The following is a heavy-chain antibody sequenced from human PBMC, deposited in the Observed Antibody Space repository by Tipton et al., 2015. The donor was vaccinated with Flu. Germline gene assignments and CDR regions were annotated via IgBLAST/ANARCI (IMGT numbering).Heavy chain of an antibody. CDR2: IYYSGST. J-gene: IGHJ4*02. CDR1: GGSISSSSYY. CDR3: ASDPHDYIWGSYRSNG. V-gene: IGHV4-39*07. Sequence: TLSLTCTVSGGSISSSSYYWGWIRQPPGKGLEWIGSIYYSGSTYYNPSLKSRVTISVDTSKNQFSLKLSSVTAADTAVYYCASDPHDYIWGSYRSNGWGQGTLVTVSS. D-gene: IGHD3-16*02.